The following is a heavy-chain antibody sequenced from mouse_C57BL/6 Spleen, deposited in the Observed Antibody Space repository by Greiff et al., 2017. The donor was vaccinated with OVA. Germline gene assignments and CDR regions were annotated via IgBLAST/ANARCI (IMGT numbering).Heavy chain of an antibody. J-gene: IGHJ3*01. D-gene: IGHD2-4*01. CDR2: ISDGGSYT. CDR1: GFTFSSYA. V-gene: IGHV5-4*01. Sequence: EVKLVESGGGLVKPGGSLKLSCAASGFTFSSYAMSWVRQTPEKRLEWVATISDGGSYTYYPDNVKGRFTISRDNAKNNLYLQMSHLKSEDTAMYYCARDFYDYEAWFAYWGQGTLVTVSA. CDR3: ARDFYDYEAWFAY.